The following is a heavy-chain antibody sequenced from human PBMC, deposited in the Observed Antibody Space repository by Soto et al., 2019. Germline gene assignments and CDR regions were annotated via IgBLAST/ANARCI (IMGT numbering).Heavy chain of an antibody. CDR2: MNPNNGNS. Sequence: ASVKVSCKSSGYTFSSYDINWVRQAPGHGLEWMGLMNPNNGNSAYAQKFQGRVTITADESTSTAYMELSSLRSEDTAVYYCASQNPMSIAAPTNAFDIWGQGTMVTVSS. D-gene: IGHD6-6*01. J-gene: IGHJ3*02. CDR3: ASQNPMSIAAPTNAFDI. V-gene: IGHV1-8*01. CDR1: GYTFSSYD.